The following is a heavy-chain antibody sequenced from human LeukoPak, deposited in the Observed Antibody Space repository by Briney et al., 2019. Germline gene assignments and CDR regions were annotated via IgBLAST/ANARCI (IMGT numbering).Heavy chain of an antibody. CDR2: INPSGGST. CDR1: GYTFTSYY. Sequence: ASVKVSCKASGYTFTSYYMHWVRQAPGQGLEWMGIINPSGGSTSYAQKFQGRVTMTRDTSTSAVYMELSSLRSEDTAVYYCARDLTVTTSLPYYYGMDVWGQGTTVTVSS. V-gene: IGHV1-46*01. D-gene: IGHD4-17*01. J-gene: IGHJ6*02. CDR3: ARDLTVTTSLPYYYGMDV.